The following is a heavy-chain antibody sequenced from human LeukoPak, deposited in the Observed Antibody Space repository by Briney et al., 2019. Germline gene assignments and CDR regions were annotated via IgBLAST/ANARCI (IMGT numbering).Heavy chain of an antibody. J-gene: IGHJ4*02. CDR3: ARYSSGWYPNIYFDY. V-gene: IGHV3-7*03. CDR1: GFTFSSYW. CDR2: IKLDGREK. Sequence: GGSLRLSCAASGFTFSSYWMSWVRHGPGNGREWGANIKLDGREKYYVDSVKGRFTISKDNAKNSLYLQMNSLRAEDTAVYYCARYSSGWYPNIYFDYWGQGTLVTVSS. D-gene: IGHD6-19*01.